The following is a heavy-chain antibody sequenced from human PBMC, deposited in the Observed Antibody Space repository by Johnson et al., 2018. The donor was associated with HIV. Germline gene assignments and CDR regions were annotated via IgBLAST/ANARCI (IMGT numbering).Heavy chain of an antibody. J-gene: IGHJ3*02. Sequence: VQLVESGGGLVQPGGSLRLSCAASEFNVSSNYMNWVRQAPGRGLEWVSVVYSGGSTYCADSVKGRFTISRDNSKNTLYLQMNSLRAEDTAVYYCARPRGYSGYDYYLDAFDIWGQGTMVTVSS. V-gene: IGHV3-66*01. CDR3: ARPRGYSGYDYYLDAFDI. D-gene: IGHD5-12*01. CDR2: VYSGGST. CDR1: EFNVSSNY.